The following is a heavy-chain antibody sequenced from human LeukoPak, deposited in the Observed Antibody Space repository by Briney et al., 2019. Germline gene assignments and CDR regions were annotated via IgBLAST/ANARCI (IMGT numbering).Heavy chain of an antibody. Sequence: GGSLRLSCAASGFTFSSYGMHWVRQAPGKGLEWVAFIRYDGSNKYYADSVKGRFTISRDNSKNTLYLQMNSLRAEDTAVYYCAKDQAVVPAAIGYYYYYMDVWGKGTTVTVSS. D-gene: IGHD2-2*01. CDR2: IRYDGSNK. V-gene: IGHV3-30*02. CDR3: AKDQAVVPAAIGYYYYYMDV. J-gene: IGHJ6*03. CDR1: GFTFSSYG.